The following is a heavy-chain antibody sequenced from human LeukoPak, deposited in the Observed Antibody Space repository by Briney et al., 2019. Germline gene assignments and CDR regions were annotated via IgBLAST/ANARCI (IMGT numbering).Heavy chain of an antibody. Sequence: SETLSLTCTVSGGSISNYYWSWIRQSPGKGLEWIGYIYYSGSTNYNPSLKSRVTISVDTSKNQFSLKLSSVTAADTAVYYCARSKDILTGYCFDYWGQGTLVTVSS. CDR1: GGSISNYY. J-gene: IGHJ4*02. CDR3: ARSKDILTGYCFDY. V-gene: IGHV4-59*01. D-gene: IGHD3-9*01. CDR2: IYYSGST.